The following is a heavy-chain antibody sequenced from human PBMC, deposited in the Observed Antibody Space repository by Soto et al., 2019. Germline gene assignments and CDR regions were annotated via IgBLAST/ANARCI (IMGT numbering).Heavy chain of an antibody. V-gene: IGHV4-30-2*01. CDR2: IYHSGST. J-gene: IGHJ4*02. CDR3: ASAGGLGAVAADY. D-gene: IGHD6-19*01. CDR1: GGSISSGGYS. Sequence: SETLSLTCAVSGGSISSGGYSWRWIRQPPGKGLEWIGYIYHSGSTYYNPSLKSRVTISVDRSKNQFSLKLSSVTAADTAVYYCASAGGLGAVAADYWGQGTLVTVSS.